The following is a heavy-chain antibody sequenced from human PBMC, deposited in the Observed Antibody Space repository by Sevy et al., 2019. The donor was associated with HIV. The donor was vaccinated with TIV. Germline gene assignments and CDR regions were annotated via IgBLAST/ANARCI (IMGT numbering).Heavy chain of an antibody. V-gene: IGHV3-48*02. Sequence: GGSLRLSCAASGFTFSSYSMNWVRQAPGKGLEWVSYISSSSSTIYYADSVKGRFTISRDNAKNSLDLQMNSLRDEDADVYYCVREDYDFWSGYSRPHYYYYGMDVWGQGTTVTVSS. CDR3: VREDYDFWSGYSRPHYYYYGMDV. CDR1: GFTFSSYS. CDR2: ISSSSSTI. D-gene: IGHD3-3*01. J-gene: IGHJ6*02.